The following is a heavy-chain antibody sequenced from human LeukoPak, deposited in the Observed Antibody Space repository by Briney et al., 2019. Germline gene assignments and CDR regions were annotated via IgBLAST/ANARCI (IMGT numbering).Heavy chain of an antibody. CDR1: GGSLTNYY. CDR2: IYYSGRT. J-gene: IGHJ4*02. Sequence: SETLSLTCTVAGGSLTNYYWSWVRQSPEGGLEWIGFIYYSGRTYYNPSLKGRATISVDTSKNQFSLSLNSVTAADTAVYYCVRESDWLFDHWGPGTLVTVSS. CDR3: VRESDWLFDH. D-gene: IGHD3-9*01. V-gene: IGHV4-59*01.